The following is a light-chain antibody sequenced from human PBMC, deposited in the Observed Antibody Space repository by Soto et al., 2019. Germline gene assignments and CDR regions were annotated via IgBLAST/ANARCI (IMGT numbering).Light chain of an antibody. CDR1: QSVSSY. J-gene: IGKJ5*01. CDR3: QQYGSSPL. Sequence: EIVLTQSPATLSLSPGERATLSCRASQSVSSYLAWYQQKPGQAPRLLIYGASTRATGIPARFSGSGSGTDFTLTISRLEPEDFAVYYCQQYGSSPLFGQGTRLEIK. CDR2: GAS. V-gene: IGKV3-20*01.